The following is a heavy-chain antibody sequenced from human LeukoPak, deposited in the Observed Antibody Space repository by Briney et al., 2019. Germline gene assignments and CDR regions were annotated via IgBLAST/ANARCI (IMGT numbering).Heavy chain of an antibody. V-gene: IGHV1-18*01. J-gene: IGHJ5*02. D-gene: IGHD2-2*01. Sequence: ASVKVSCKASGYTFSSYSISWVRQAPGQGLEWMGWISAYNGNTNYAQKLQGRVTMTIDTSTSTAYMELRSLRSDDTAVYYCARDKYCSSTSRYRGWFDPWGQGTLVTVSS. CDR2: ISAYNGNT. CDR1: GYTFSSYS. CDR3: ARDKYCSSTSRYRGWFDP.